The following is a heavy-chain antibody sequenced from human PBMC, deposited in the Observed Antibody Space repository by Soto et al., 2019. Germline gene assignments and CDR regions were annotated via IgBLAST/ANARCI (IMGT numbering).Heavy chain of an antibody. CDR2: IKQDGSEK. CDR3: ARGSVVDSSRWSLTSDAFDI. CDR1: GFTFSSYC. V-gene: IGHV3-7*05. J-gene: IGHJ3*02. Sequence: AGGSLRLSCAASGFTFSSYCMSWVRQAPGKGLEWVANIKQDGSEKYYVDSVKGRFTISRDNAKNSLYLQMNSLRAEDTAVYYCARGSVVDSSRWSLTSDAFDIWGQRPIVTVS. D-gene: IGHD6-13*01.